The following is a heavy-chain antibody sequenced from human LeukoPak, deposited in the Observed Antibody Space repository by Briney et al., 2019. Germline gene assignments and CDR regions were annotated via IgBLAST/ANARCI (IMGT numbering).Heavy chain of an antibody. D-gene: IGHD6-19*01. CDR3: ARAPQWSHWFFDL. V-gene: IGHV3-11*03. CDR1: GFTFSDYS. Sequence: AGSLTLSCAASGFTFSDYSMCWIRQAPGKGLEWISTYTDSIKGRFTISRDNAKNSLYLQMNSLKAEDPAVYYCARAPQWSHWFFDLWGRGALVTVSS. J-gene: IGHJ2*01.